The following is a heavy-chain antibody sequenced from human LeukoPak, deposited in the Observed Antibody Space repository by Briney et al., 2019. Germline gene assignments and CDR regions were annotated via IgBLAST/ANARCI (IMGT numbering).Heavy chain of an antibody. J-gene: IGHJ4*02. V-gene: IGHV1-46*01. CDR3: ARTAARRFDY. CDR2: INPTGGST. D-gene: IGHD6-6*01. Sequence: ASVKVSCKASGYTFTGYYMHWVRQAAGQGLECMGIINPTGGSTTYAQKLQSRVTMTSDTSTSTVYMELSSQRSDDTAVYYCARTAARRFDYWGKGTLVTVSS. CDR1: GYTFTGYY.